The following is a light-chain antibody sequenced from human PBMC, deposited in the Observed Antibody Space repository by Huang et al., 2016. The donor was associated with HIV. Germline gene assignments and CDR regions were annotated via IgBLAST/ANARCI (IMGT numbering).Light chain of an antibody. CDR1: ESFSNN. Sequence: EIVMTQSPATLSVSPGERITLSCRASESFSNNLAWYQQRPGQAPRLLIYGAATRATGVAARVTGSGSGTDFTLTISSLQSEDSAVYYCHQYDNWPPFTFGQGTKLEIK. V-gene: IGKV3-15*01. J-gene: IGKJ2*01. CDR2: GAA. CDR3: HQYDNWPPFT.